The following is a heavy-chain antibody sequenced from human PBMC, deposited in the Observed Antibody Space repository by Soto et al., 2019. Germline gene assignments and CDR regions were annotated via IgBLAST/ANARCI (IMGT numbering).Heavy chain of an antibody. D-gene: IGHD6-19*01. CDR2: MYYRGSI. J-gene: IGHJ3*02. CDR1: GDSIGTYY. Sequence: PSETLSLTCDVSGDSIGTYYWTWIRQPPGKGLEWIAYMYYRGSINYNPSLKSRVTTTVHTSKNQFSLELRSVSAAGTAIYCCASLKGDLLPAGFDIWGQGTLVTVSS. V-gene: IGHV4-59*01. CDR3: ASLKGDLLPAGFDI.